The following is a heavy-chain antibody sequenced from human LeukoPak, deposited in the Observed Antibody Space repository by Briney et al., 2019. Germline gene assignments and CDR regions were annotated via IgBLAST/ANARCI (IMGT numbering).Heavy chain of an antibody. D-gene: IGHD6-19*01. CDR1: GFTFSDYY. Sequence: GGSLRLSCAASGFTFSDYYMSWIRQAPGKGLEWVSYISSSSSYTNYADSVKGRFTISRDNAKNSLYLQMNSLRAEDTAVYYCARDYLAVAGPYDAFDIWGQGTMVTVSS. CDR2: ISSSSSYT. J-gene: IGHJ3*02. V-gene: IGHV3-11*06. CDR3: ARDYLAVAGPYDAFDI.